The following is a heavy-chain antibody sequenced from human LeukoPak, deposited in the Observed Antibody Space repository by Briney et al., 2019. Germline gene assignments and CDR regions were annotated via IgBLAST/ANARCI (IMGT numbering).Heavy chain of an antibody. V-gene: IGHV1-18*01. CDR1: GYTFTSYG. D-gene: IGHD3-3*01. CDR3: ARGFPLTIFGVAYYFDY. CDR2: ISAYNGNT. Sequence: GASVKVPCKASGYTFTSYGISWVRQAPGQGLEWMGWISAYNGNTNYAQKLQGRVTMTTDTSTSTAYMELRSLRSDDTAVYYCARGFPLTIFGVAYYFDYWGQGTLVTVSS. J-gene: IGHJ4*02.